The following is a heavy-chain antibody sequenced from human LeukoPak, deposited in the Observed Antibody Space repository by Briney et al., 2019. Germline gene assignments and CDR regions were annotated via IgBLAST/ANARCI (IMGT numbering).Heavy chain of an antibody. D-gene: IGHD5-12*01. CDR3: AREAGVVAEYYFDY. J-gene: IGHJ4*02. V-gene: IGHV4-59*11. Sequence: SETLSLTCTVSGGSISSHYWSWIRQPPGKGLEWIGYIYYSGSTNYNPSLKSRVTISVDTSKNQFSLKLSSVTAADTAVYYCAREAGVVAEYYFDYWGQGTLVTVSS. CDR2: IYYSGST. CDR1: GGSISSHY.